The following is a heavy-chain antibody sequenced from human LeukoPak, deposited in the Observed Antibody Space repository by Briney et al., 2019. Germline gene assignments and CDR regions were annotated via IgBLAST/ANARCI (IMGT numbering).Heavy chain of an antibody. V-gene: IGHV3-7*01. J-gene: IGHJ4*02. D-gene: IGHD5-12*01. CDR1: GFTFSSYW. CDR2: IKQDGSEK. Sequence: GGSLRLSCAASGFTFSSYWMSWVCQAPGKGLEWVANIKQDGSEKYYVDSVKGRFTISRDNAKNSLYLQMNSLRAEDTAVYYCARVVLRRGYSGCDYWGQGTLVTVSS. CDR3: ARVVLRRGYSGCDY.